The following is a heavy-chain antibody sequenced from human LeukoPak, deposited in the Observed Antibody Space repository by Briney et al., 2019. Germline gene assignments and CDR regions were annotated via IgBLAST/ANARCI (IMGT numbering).Heavy chain of an antibody. CDR3: ARLLVAYFDS. CDR1: GFNVGSTY. J-gene: IGHJ4*02. CDR2: IYPGGTT. D-gene: IGHD2-21*01. V-gene: IGHV3-66*04. Sequence: GGSLRLSCAASGFNVGSTYMGWVRQAPGKGLEWVSVIYPGGTTYYPDSVKGRFTISRDSSMNTLFLQMNSLRVEDTAIYYCARLLVAYFDSWGQGTLVSVSS.